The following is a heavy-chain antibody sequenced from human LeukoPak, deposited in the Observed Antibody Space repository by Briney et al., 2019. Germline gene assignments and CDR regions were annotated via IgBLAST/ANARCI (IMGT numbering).Heavy chain of an antibody. CDR2: TRNKANRFTT. CDR1: GFTFSDHY. D-gene: IGHD6-19*01. CDR3: ATGRPSSGWCHDY. V-gene: IGHV3-72*01. J-gene: IGHJ4*02. Sequence: PGGSLRLSCAASGFTFSDHYMDWVRQAPGKGLEWIGRTRNKANRFTTEYAASVKGRFTISRDDSKTSVYLQMNSLKIEDTAVYYCATGRPSSGWCHDYWGQGTLVTVSS.